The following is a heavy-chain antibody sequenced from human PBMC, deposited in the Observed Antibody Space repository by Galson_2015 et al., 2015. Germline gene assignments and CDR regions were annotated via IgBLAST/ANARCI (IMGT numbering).Heavy chain of an antibody. Sequence: SLRLSCATSGFTFRAHGMHWVRQAPGKGLEWLAFIWYDAINKYYADSVKGRFTVSRDNPKNTLYLQMNSLRAEDTAVYYCARGGVWYTSERRDDYYYYGVDVWGQGTTVTVSS. J-gene: IGHJ6*02. D-gene: IGHD2-8*02. CDR3: ARGGVWYTSERRDDYYYYGVDV. V-gene: IGHV3-33*01. CDR2: IWYDAINK. CDR1: GFTFRAHG.